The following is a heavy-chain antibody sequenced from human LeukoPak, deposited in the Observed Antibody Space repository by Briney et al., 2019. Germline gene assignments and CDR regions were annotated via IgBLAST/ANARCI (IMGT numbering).Heavy chain of an antibody. V-gene: IGHV4-39*07. J-gene: IGHJ1*01. CDR1: GASINSDTSY. D-gene: IGHD3-9*01. CDR3: ARSSLEYYDILTGFHE. CDR2: IFYSGST. Sequence: SETLSLTCTVSGASINSDTSYWAWIRQPPGKGLEWVGNIFYSGSTSYKPSLKSRVTISVDTSKNQFSLKLSSVTAADTAVYYCARSSLEYYDILTGFHEWGQGTLVNVSS.